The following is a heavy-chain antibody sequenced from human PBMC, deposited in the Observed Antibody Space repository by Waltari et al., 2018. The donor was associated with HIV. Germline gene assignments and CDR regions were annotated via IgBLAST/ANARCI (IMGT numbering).Heavy chain of an antibody. CDR3: VTSAPFNY. D-gene: IGHD3-10*01. V-gene: IGHV3-74*01. CDR2: INSDGTTT. Sequence: EVQLVESGGGLVLPGESLRRSCVASGFTLSADWMHWVRQVPGKSLVWVSRINSDGTTTLYADSVKGRFTISRDDAKNTLYLQMNNLRAEDTAIYYCVTSAPFNYWGQGTLVTVSS. CDR1: GFTLSADW. J-gene: IGHJ4*02.